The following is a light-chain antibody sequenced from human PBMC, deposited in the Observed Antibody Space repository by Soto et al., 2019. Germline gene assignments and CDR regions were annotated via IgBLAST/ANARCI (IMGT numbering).Light chain of an antibody. J-gene: IGKJ1*01. CDR1: QSISSW. CDR3: QQYNSYRRT. CDR2: KAS. Sequence: DIQMTQSPSTLSASVGDRVTITCRASQSISSWLAWYQQKPGKAPKLLIYKASSLESVVPSRCSGSGSGTEFTLTISSLQPDDFATYYCQQYNSYRRTFGQGTKVEIK. V-gene: IGKV1-5*03.